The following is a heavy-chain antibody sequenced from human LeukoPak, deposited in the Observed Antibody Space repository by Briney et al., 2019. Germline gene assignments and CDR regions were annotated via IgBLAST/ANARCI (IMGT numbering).Heavy chain of an antibody. CDR3: ARVHRRYFDWAPFDY. J-gene: IGHJ4*02. CDR1: GYTFTSYY. D-gene: IGHD3-9*01. CDR2: INPSGGST. Sequence: ASVKVSCKASGYTFTSYYMHWVRQAPGQGLEWMGIINPSGGSTSYAQKFQGRVTMTRDTSTSTVYMELSRLRSDDTAVYYCARVHRRYFDWAPFDYWGQGTLVTVSS. V-gene: IGHV1-46*01.